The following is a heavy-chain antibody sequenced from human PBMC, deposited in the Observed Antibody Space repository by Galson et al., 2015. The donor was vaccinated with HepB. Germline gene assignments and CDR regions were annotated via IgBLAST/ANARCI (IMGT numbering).Heavy chain of an antibody. D-gene: IGHD2-21*01. CDR2: ISAYNGNT. CDR1: GYTFTSYG. V-gene: IGHV1-18*04. CDR3: ARLDCGGDCYYYYYYGMDV. J-gene: IGHJ6*02. Sequence: SVKVSCKASGYTFTSYGISWVRQAPGQGLEWMGWISAYNGNTNYAQKLQGRVTMTTDTSTSTAYMELRSLRSEDTAVYYCARLDCGGDCYYYYYYGMDVWGQGTTVTVSS.